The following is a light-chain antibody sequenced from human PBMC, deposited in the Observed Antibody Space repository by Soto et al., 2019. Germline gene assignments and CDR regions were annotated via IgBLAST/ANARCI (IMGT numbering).Light chain of an antibody. V-gene: IGKV3-15*01. Sequence: EILLTQSPATLSVSLGARSTLSCTHSQSISSSKLAWYQQNPGQAPRLLLFGVSNRATGIPARFSGSGSGTEFSLTSSSLQSEDFAVYYCQQYDYWPRTFGQGTKVDIK. CDR2: GVS. CDR3: QQYDYWPRT. J-gene: IGKJ1*01. CDR1: QSISSS.